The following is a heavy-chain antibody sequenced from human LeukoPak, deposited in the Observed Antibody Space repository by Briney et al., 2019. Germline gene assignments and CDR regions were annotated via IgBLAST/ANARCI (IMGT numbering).Heavy chain of an antibody. CDR2: IYYSGST. J-gene: IGHJ5*02. Sequence: SETLSLTCTVPGGSISSSSYYWGWIRQPPGKGLEWTGSIYYSGSTYYNPSLKSRVTISVDTSKNQFSLKLSSVTAADTAVYYCARATRGGYNWFDPWGQGTLVTVSS. CDR1: GGSISSSSYY. D-gene: IGHD3-16*01. V-gene: IGHV4-39*07. CDR3: ARATRGGYNWFDP.